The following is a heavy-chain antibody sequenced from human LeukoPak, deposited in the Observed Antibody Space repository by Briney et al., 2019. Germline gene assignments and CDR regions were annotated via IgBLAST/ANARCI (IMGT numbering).Heavy chain of an antibody. CDR3: AKDRSGSYSFDY. J-gene: IGHJ4*02. D-gene: IGHD1-26*01. CDR2: IRYDGSKK. Sequence: GGSLRLSCAASGFTFSSYGMDWVRQAPGKGLEWVAFIRYDGSKKYYADSVKGRFTLSRDNLKNTLYLQMNNLRAEDTAVYYCAKDRSGSYSFDYWGQGTLVTASS. CDR1: GFTFSSYG. V-gene: IGHV3-30*02.